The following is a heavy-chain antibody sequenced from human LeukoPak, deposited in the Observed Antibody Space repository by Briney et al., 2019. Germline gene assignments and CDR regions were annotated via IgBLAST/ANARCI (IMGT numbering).Heavy chain of an antibody. CDR3: AKLKWLQHSYYLDY. D-gene: IGHD5-24*01. V-gene: IGHV4-61*08. J-gene: IGHJ4*02. CDR2: IYYSGST. CDR1: GGSVGSGAYY. Sequence: SETLSLTCTVSGGSVGSGAYYRSWIRQPPGKGLEWIGHIYYSGSTNYNPSLKSRVTMSVDTSKSQFSLRLSSVTAADTAVYYCAKLKWLQHSYYLDYWGQGTLVTVSS.